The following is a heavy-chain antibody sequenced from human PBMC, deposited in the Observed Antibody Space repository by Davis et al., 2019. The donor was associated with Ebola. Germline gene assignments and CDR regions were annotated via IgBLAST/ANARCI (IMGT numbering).Heavy chain of an antibody. D-gene: IGHD2-15*01. CDR2: ISSSSSYI. CDR3: ARDLHHIVVVWNAFDI. J-gene: IGHJ3*02. V-gene: IGHV3-21*01. Sequence: GGSLRLSCAASGFTFSSYSMNWVRQAPGKGLEWVSSISSSSSYIYYADSVKGRFTISRDNAKNSLYLQMNSLRAEDTAVYYFARDLHHIVVVWNAFDIWGQGTMVTVSS. CDR1: GFTFSSYS.